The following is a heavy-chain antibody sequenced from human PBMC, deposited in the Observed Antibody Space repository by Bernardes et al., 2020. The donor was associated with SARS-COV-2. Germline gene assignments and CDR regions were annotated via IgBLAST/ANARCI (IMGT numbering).Heavy chain of an antibody. J-gene: IGHJ6*02. D-gene: IGHD3-3*01. CDR3: ARVPTIFGVDLETYYYYGMDV. V-gene: IGHV4-59*01. Sequence: SETLSLTCTVSGGSISSYYWSWIRQPPGKGLEWIGYIYYSGSTNYNPSLKSRVTISVDTSKNQFSLKLSSVTAADTAVYYCARVPTIFGVDLETYYYYGMDVWGQGTTVTVSS. CDR1: GGSISSYY. CDR2: IYYSGST.